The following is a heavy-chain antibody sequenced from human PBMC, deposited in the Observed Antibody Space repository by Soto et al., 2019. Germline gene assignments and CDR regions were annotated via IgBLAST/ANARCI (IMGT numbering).Heavy chain of an antibody. D-gene: IGHD2-15*01. CDR2: VYTSGST. CDR1: GGSFSAYY. J-gene: IGHJ4*02. V-gene: IGHV4-4*07. CDR3: ARDSYCSGGTCYHYY. Sequence: SETLSLTCAVYGGSFSAYYWSWIRQPAGKGLEWIGRVYTSGSTNYNPSLKSRVTVSVDTSKNQFSLNLSSVTAADTAVYYCARDSYCSGGTCYHYYWGQGTLVTVS.